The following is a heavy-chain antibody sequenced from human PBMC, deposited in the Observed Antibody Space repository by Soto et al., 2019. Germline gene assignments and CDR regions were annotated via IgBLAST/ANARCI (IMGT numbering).Heavy chain of an antibody. CDR1: GFTFSSYG. J-gene: IGHJ4*02. Sequence: QVQLVESGGGVVQPGRSLRLSCAASGFTFSSYGIHWVRQAPGKGLEWVSVISYDGINKYYADSVKGRFTISRDNSENTLYLQMNSLRAEDPAVYYCATSVYNWNDGFFDYWGQGTLVTVSS. V-gene: IGHV3-30*03. CDR2: ISYDGINK. CDR3: ATSVYNWNDGFFDY. D-gene: IGHD1-1*01.